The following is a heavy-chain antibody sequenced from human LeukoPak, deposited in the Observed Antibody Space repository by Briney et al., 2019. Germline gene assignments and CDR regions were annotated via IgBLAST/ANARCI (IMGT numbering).Heavy chain of an antibody. CDR1: GYTFTGYY. CDR3: ASLYSSSLYYFFDY. CDR2: INTNTGNP. D-gene: IGHD6-13*01. J-gene: IGHJ4*02. V-gene: IGHV7-4-1*02. Sequence: ASVKVSCKASGYTFTGYYMHWVRPAPGQGLEWMGWINTNTGNPTYALGFTGRFVFSLDTSVSTAYLQISSLKAEDTAVYYCASLYSSSLYYFFDYWGQGTLVTVSS.